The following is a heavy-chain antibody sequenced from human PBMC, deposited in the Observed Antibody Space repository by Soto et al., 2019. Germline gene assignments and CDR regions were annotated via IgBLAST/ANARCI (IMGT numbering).Heavy chain of an antibody. Sequence: ASVKVSCKASGGTFSSYAISWVRQAPGQGLEWMGGIIPIFGTANYAQKFQGRVTITADESTSTAYMELSSLRSEDTAVYYCARWKFSRDGYNFFYYGMDVWGQGTTVTVT. CDR3: ARWKFSRDGYNFFYYGMDV. J-gene: IGHJ6*02. CDR2: IIPIFGTA. D-gene: IGHD5-12*01. V-gene: IGHV1-69*13. CDR1: GGTFSSYA.